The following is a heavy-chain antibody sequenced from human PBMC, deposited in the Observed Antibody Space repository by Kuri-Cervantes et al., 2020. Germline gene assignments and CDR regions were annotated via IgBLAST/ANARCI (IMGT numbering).Heavy chain of an antibody. CDR3: ARRTWGDYGMDV. CDR2: IYYSGST. CDR1: GGSISSYY. V-gene: IGHV4-59*01. D-gene: IGHD3-10*01. J-gene: IGHJ6*02. Sequence: ESLKISCTVSGGSISSYYWSWIRQPPGKGLEWIGYIYYSGSTNYNPSLKSRVTISVDTSKNQFSLKLSSVTAADTAVYYCARRTWGDYGMDVWGQGTTVTVSS.